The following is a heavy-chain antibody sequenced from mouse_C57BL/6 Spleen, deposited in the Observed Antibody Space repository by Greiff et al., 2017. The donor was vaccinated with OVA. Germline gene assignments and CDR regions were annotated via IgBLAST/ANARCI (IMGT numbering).Heavy chain of an antibody. CDR3: ARYYYGSSPAY. CDR2: IDPSDSYP. D-gene: IGHD1-1*01. V-gene: IGHV1-50*01. J-gene: IGHJ3*01. Sequence: QVQLQQPGAELVKPGASVKLSCKASGYTFTSYWMQWVKQRPGQGLEWIGEIDPSDSYPNYNQKFKGKATLTVDTSSSTAYMQLSSLTSEDSAVYYCARYYYGSSPAYWGQGTLVTVSA. CDR1: GYTFTSYW.